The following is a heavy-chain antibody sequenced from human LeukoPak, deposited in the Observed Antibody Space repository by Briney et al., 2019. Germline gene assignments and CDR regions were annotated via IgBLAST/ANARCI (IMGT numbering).Heavy chain of an antibody. CDR1: GGSISSYY. D-gene: IGHD3-9*01. J-gene: IGHJ5*02. CDR3: ARGGPPGLHDYDILTGLVGFDP. Sequence: SETLSLTCTVSGGSISSYYWSWIRQPPGKGLEWIGCIYYSGSTNYNPSLKSRVTISVDTSKNQFSLKLSSVTAADTAVYYCARGGPPGLHDYDILTGLVGFDPWGQGTLVTVSS. CDR2: IYYSGST. V-gene: IGHV4-59*01.